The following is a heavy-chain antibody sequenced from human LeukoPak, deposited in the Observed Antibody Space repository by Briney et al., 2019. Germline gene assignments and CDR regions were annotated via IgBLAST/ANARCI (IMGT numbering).Heavy chain of an antibody. J-gene: IGHJ6*02. Sequence: SVKVSCKASGGTFSSYAISWVRQAPGQGLEWMGGIIPIFGTANYAQKFQGRVTITADESTSTAYMELSSLRSEDTAVYYCARVPIVVDIPRRVYYYYGMDVWGQGTTVTVSS. V-gene: IGHV1-69*13. CDR3: ARVPIVVDIPRRVYYYYGMDV. D-gene: IGHD3-22*01. CDR2: IIPIFGTA. CDR1: GGTFSSYA.